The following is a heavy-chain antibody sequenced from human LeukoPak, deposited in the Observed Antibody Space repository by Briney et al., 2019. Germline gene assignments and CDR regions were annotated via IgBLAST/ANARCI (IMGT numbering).Heavy chain of an antibody. V-gene: IGHV3-30-3*01. J-gene: IGHJ6*02. CDR2: ISYDGSNK. D-gene: IGHD3-3*01. Sequence: PGGSLRLSCAASGFTFSSYAMHWVRQAPGKGLEWVAVISYDGSNKYYADSVKGRFTISRDNSKNTLYLQMNSLRAEDTAVYYCARSLGFWSGYYYYYYGMDVWGQGTTVTVSS. CDR3: ARSLGFWSGYYYYYYGMDV. CDR1: GFTFSSYA.